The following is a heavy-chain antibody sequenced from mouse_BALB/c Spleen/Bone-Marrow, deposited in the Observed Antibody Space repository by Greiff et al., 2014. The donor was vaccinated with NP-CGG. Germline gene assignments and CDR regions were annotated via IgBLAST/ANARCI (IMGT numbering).Heavy chain of an antibody. Sequence: EVQLQESGPELVKPGASVKMSCKLLGSHLLAMVRTWGRRNLGRAFGWIGYINPYNDGTKYNEKFKGKATLTSDKSSSTAYMELSSPTSEDSAVYYCARQGVDYFDYWGQGTTLTVSS. CDR2: INPYNDGT. J-gene: IGHJ2*01. V-gene: IGHV1-14*01. CDR3: ARQGVDYFDY. CDR1: GSHLLAMV.